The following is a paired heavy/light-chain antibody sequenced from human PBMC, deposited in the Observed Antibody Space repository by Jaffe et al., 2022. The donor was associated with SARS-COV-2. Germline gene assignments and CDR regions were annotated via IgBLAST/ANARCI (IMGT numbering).Heavy chain of an antibody. Sequence: QVQLQESGPRLVKSSGTLSLICSVSGGSVNSHYWTWVRQSPGKALEWIGYVQNGGSTSYNPSLKSRVTISIDTSKNQFSLTLNSVTVADTAVYYCARDVVYYDFWRVRNSDNGLDVWGQGTTVTVSS. J-gene: IGHJ6*02. CDR1: GGSVNSHY. D-gene: IGHD3-3*01. V-gene: IGHV4-59*02. CDR2: VQNGGST. CDR3: ARDVVYYDFWRVRNSDNGLDV.
Light chain of an antibody. CDR1: ETVSNY. J-gene: IGKJ1*01. Sequence: DIQMTQSPSSLSASVGDRVTITCRASETVSNYLNWYQQKPGKAPKLLIYTASNLQSGVPSRFTGSGSGTDFTLTISSLQPDDFATYFCQQSYTAHWTFGQGTKVEIK. V-gene: IGKV1-39*01. CDR2: TAS. CDR3: QQSYTAHWT.